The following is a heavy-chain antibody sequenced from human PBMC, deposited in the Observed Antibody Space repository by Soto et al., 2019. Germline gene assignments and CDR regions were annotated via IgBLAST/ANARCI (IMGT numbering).Heavy chain of an antibody. D-gene: IGHD6-6*01. V-gene: IGHV4-34*01. CDR1: GGSFSGYY. CDR2: INHSGST. Sequence: QVQLQQWGAGLLKPSETLSLTCAVYGGSFSGYYWSWIRQPPGKGLEWIGEINHSGSTNYNPSLKGRITISVDTSKNQFSLKLSSVTAADTAVYYCARVRRGYISSSHNWFDPWGQGTLVTVSS. J-gene: IGHJ5*02. CDR3: ARVRRGYISSSHNWFDP.